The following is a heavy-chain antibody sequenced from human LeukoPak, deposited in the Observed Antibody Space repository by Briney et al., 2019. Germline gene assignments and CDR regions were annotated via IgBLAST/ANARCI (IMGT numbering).Heavy chain of an antibody. J-gene: IGHJ4*02. D-gene: IGHD3-10*01. V-gene: IGHV4-39*01. CDR2: IYYSGST. CDR3: ARTRYYYNSRSYGAPYYFDY. Sequence: SETLSLTCTVSGGSISSNSYYWGWIRQPPGKGLEWIGSIYYSGSTYHNPSLKSRVTISVDTSKNQFSLKLSSVTAADTAVYYCARTRYYYNSRSYGAPYYFDYWGQGTLVTVSS. CDR1: GGSISSNSYY.